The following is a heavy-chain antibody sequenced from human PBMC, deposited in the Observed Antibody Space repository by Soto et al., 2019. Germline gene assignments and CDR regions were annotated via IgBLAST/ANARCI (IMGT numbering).Heavy chain of an antibody. CDR2: IIPILGIA. V-gene: IGHV1-69*04. J-gene: IGHJ6*02. CDR1: GGSFSSDT. Sequence: EASVKVSCKASGGSFSSDTFTWVRQAPGQGLEWMGRIIPILGIANYAQKFQGRVTIIADKSTSTVYMDLSSLRSDDTAVYYCARDDAVLWFGELEAHGMDVWGQGTTVTVSS. D-gene: IGHD3-10*01. CDR3: ARDDAVLWFGELEAHGMDV.